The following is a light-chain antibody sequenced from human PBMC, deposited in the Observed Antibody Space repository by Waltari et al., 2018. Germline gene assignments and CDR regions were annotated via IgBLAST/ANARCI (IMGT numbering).Light chain of an antibody. V-gene: IGLV2-14*03. CDR1: SSDIGGYNY. Sequence: QSALTQPASVSGSPGQSITISCTGTSSDIGGYNYVSWYQQVPGQAPKLMIYDVSNRHSVFSSRFSGSKSGNTASLTISGLQAEDEADYVCSSYMDSSTLELFGGGTSLTVL. CDR2: DVS. J-gene: IGLJ2*01. CDR3: SSYMDSSTLEL.